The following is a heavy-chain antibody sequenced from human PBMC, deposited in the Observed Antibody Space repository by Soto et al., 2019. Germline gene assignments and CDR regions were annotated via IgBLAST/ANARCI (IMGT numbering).Heavy chain of an antibody. CDR2: IYYSGST. V-gene: IGHV4-39*01. CDR3: ARLIGVWFGEFSPYFDY. CDR1: GGSISSSSYY. J-gene: IGHJ4*02. D-gene: IGHD3-10*01. Sequence: SETLSLTCTVSGGSISSSSYYWGWIRQPPGKGLEWIGSIYYSGSTYYNPSLKSRVTISVDTSKNQFSLKLSSVTAADTAVYYCARLIGVWFGEFSPYFDYWGQGTLVTVSS.